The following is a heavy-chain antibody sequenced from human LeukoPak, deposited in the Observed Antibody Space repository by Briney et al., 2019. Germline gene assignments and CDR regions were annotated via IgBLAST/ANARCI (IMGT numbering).Heavy chain of an antibody. D-gene: IGHD1-26*01. CDR3: ARPRLGATPFDAFDI. V-gene: IGHV4-34*01. J-gene: IGHJ3*02. CDR2: INYSGST. Sequence: KTSETLSLTCAIYSESFSGYFWSWIRQPPGKGLEWVGEINYSGSTNYNPSLKSRVTISVDTSKNQFSLKLSSVTAADTAVYYCARPRLGATPFDAFDIWGQGTMVTVSS. CDR1: SESFSGYF.